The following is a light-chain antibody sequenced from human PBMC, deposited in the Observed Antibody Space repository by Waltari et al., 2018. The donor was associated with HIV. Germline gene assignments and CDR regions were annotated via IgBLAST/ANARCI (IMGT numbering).Light chain of an antibody. CDR3: QSYDSSLSAWV. Sequence: QSVLTQPPSVSGAPGQRVTISCTGSSSNIGAGYDVHWYQQLPGTAPNLLIYGNSNRPSGVLDRFSGSKSGTSASLAITGLQAEDEADYYCQSYDSSLSAWVFGGGTKLTVL. J-gene: IGLJ3*02. CDR2: GNS. V-gene: IGLV1-40*01. CDR1: SSNIGAGYD.